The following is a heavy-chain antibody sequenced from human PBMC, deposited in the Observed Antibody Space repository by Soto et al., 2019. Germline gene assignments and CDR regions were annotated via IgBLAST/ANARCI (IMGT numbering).Heavy chain of an antibody. CDR1: GFTFSSYA. Sequence: EVQLLESGGGLVQPGGSLRLSCAASGFTFSSYAMSWVRQAPGKGLEWVSANSGSGGSTYYADSVKGRFTISRDNSNNTLYLQLNSLRAEDTAVYYCAKGLTMVRGVGYYYFDYWGQGTLVTVSS. J-gene: IGHJ4*02. V-gene: IGHV3-23*01. CDR3: AKGLTMVRGVGYYYFDY. D-gene: IGHD3-10*01. CDR2: NSGSGGST.